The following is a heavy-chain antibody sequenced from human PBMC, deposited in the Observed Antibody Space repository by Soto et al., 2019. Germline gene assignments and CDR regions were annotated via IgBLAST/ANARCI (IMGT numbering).Heavy chain of an antibody. CDR2: INPNSGDT. J-gene: IGHJ4*02. D-gene: IGHD3-9*01. CDR1: GYAFTGYY. CDR3: ARDSGQSPGYPQFDY. Sequence: ASVKVSCKVSGYAFTGYYIHWVRQAPGQGLEWMGWINPNSGDTNYALKFQGRVTMTGDTSISTAYMELSSLRSDDTAVYYCARDSGQSPGYPQFDYWGQGTLVTVSS. V-gene: IGHV1-2*02.